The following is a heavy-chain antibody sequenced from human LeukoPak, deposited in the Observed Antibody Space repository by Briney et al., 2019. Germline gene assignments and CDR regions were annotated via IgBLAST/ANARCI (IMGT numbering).Heavy chain of an antibody. V-gene: IGHV3-23*01. CDR3: AKAAPRDFDL. D-gene: IGHD3-10*01. CDR2: ITGSGDNT. CDR1: GFPFSTYN. J-gene: IGHJ2*01. Sequence: GGSLRLSCAASGFPFSTYNMNWVRQVPGKGLEWVSSITGSGDNTFYSDSVKGRFTISRDNSKNTLYLQMNSLRAEDTAVYYCAKAAPRDFDLWGRGILVTVSS.